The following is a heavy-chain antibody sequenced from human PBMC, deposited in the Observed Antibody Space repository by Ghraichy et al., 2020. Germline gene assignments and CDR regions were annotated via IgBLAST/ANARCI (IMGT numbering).Heavy chain of an antibody. CDR1: GFTFSNYA. CDR3: AKVVYGGNSPDY. CDR2: ISDSGDTT. Sequence: GGSLRLSCAASGFTFSNYAMSWVRQAPGKGLEWVSAISDSGDTTYYADSVTGRFTISRDNSKNTLYLQMNSLRAEDTAIYYCAKVVYGGNSPDYWGQGTLVTVSS. D-gene: IGHD4-23*01. J-gene: IGHJ4*02. V-gene: IGHV3-23*01.